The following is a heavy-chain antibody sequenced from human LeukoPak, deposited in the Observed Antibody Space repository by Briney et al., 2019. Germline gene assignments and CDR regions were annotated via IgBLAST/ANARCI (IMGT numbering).Heavy chain of an antibody. V-gene: IGHV3-30*02. D-gene: IGHD6-19*01. CDR2: IRYDGSNK. J-gene: IGHJ4*02. CDR3: ARDIQRLRMIAVAGTANY. CDR1: GFTFSSYG. Sequence: GGSLRLSCAASGFTFSSYGMHWVRQAPGKGLEWVAFIRYDGSNKYYADSVKGRFTISRDNSKNTLYLQMNNLRAEDTAVYYCARDIQRLRMIAVAGTANYWGQGTLVTVSS.